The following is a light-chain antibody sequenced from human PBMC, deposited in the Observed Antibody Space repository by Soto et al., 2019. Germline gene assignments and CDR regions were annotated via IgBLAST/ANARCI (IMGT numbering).Light chain of an antibody. CDR2: GAS. Sequence: EIVLTQSPGTLSLSPGERATLSCRASQSVSTNYLAWYPRKPGQAPRPLIYGASSRATEIPNRSSGSGSGTDFALTTTRLKAGDLGVYYCQQYGSSPPSCGQGPEVEIK. J-gene: IGKJ1*01. CDR3: QQYGSSPPS. CDR1: QSVSTNY. V-gene: IGKV3-20*01.